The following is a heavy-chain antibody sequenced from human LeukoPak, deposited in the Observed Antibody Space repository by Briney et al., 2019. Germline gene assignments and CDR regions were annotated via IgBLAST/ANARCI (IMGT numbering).Heavy chain of an antibody. V-gene: IGHV3-9*01. Sequence: GGSLRLSCAASGLTFDDYAMHWVRQAPGKGLEWVSGIILNSGSIGYADSVKGRFTISRDNAKNSLYLQMNSLRAEDTALYYCAKDISVGATPYYFDYWGQGTLVTVSS. CDR2: IILNSGSI. J-gene: IGHJ4*02. D-gene: IGHD1-26*01. CDR1: GLTFDDYA. CDR3: AKDISVGATPYYFDY.